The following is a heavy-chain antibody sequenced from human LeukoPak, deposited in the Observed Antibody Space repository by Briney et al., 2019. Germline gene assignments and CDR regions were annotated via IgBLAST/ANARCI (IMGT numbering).Heavy chain of an antibody. CDR2: IYSGGNT. J-gene: IGHJ4*02. V-gene: IGHV3-53*04. CDR1: GFTVSSNY. Sequence: PGGSLRLSCAASGFTVSSNYMSWVRQAPGKGLEWVSVIYSGGNTDYADSVKGRFTISRHNSKNTLYLQMNSLRAEDTAVYYCARVSGTWGYGYGYFDYWGQGTLVTVSS. D-gene: IGHD5-18*01. CDR3: ARVSGTWGYGYGYFDY.